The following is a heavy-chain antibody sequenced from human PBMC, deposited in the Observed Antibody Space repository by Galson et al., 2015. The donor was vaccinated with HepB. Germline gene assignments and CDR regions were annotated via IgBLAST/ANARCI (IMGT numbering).Heavy chain of an antibody. D-gene: IGHD5-24*01. Sequence: SLRLSCAASGFTVSSNYMSWVRQAPGKGLEWVSVIYSGGSTYYADSVKGRFTISRHNSKNTLYLQMNSLRAEDTAVYYCARGRDGYDRGAFDIWGQGTMVTVSS. CDR3: ARGRDGYDRGAFDI. V-gene: IGHV3-53*04. CDR2: IYSGGST. CDR1: GFTVSSNY. J-gene: IGHJ3*02.